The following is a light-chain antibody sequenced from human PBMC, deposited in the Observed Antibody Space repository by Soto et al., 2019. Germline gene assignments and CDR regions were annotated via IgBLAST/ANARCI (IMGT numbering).Light chain of an antibody. CDR3: QQYGSS. CDR1: QSVSSSY. Sequence: EIVLTQSPGTLSLSPGERATLSCRASQSVSSSYLAWYQQKPGQAPRLLIYGASCRATGIPDRFSGSGSGTDFTLTISRLEPEDFAVYYCQQYGSSFGPGTKVDIK. J-gene: IGKJ3*01. V-gene: IGKV3-20*01. CDR2: GAS.